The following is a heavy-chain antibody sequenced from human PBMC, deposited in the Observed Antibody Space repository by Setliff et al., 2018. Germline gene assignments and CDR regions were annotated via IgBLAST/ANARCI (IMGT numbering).Heavy chain of an antibody. CDR3: ARGGNLIYYFDY. CDR2: IKQDGSEK. Sequence: PGGSLRLSCAASGFTFSSYWMSWVRRAPGKGLEWVANIKQDGSEKYYADSVKGRFTISRDNSKNTLYLQMNSLRAEDTAVYYCARGGNLIYYFDYWGQGTLVTVSS. D-gene: IGHD2-15*01. J-gene: IGHJ4*02. V-gene: IGHV3-7*04. CDR1: GFTFSSYW.